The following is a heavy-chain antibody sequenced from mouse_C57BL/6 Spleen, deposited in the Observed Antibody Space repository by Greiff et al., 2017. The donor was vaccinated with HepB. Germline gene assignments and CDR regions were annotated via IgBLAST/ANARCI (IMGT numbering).Heavy chain of an antibody. Sequence: EVKLMESGGGLVKPGGSLKLSCAASGFTFSDYGMHWVRQAPEKGLEWVAYISSGSSTIYYADTVKGRFTISRDNAKNTLFLQMTSLRSEDTAMYYCANLGRGDYWGQGTTLTVSS. CDR2: ISSGSSTI. CDR3: ANLGRGDY. J-gene: IGHJ2*01. V-gene: IGHV5-17*01. D-gene: IGHD4-1*01. CDR1: GFTFSDYG.